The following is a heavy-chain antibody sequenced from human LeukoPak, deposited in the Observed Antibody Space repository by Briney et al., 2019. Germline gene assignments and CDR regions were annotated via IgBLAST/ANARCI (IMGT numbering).Heavy chain of an antibody. D-gene: IGHD3-10*01. Sequence: ASVKVSCKASVYTFTTYYMHWVRQAPGQGLEWMRIINPGGGSTSYSQKFQGRVTMTRDTSTSTVYMELSSLRSDDTAVYYCAREGNYYDSGSYYTFDYWRQGTLVTVSS. V-gene: IGHV1-46*01. J-gene: IGHJ4*02. CDR2: INPGGGST. CDR1: VYTFTTYY. CDR3: AREGNYYDSGSYYTFDY.